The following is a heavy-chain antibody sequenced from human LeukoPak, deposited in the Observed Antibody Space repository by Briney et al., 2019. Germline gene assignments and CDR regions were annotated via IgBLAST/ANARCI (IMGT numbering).Heavy chain of an antibody. CDR2: IYYSGST. D-gene: IGHD2-2*01. CDR1: GGSISSSSYY. CDR3: ARRYCSSTSCYYGAFDI. Sequence: SSETLSLTCTVSGGSISSSSYYWGWIRQPPGKGLEWIGSIYYSGSTYYNPSLKSRVTISVDTSKNQFSLKLSSVTAADTAVYYCARRYCSSTSCYYGAFDIWGQGTVVTVSS. J-gene: IGHJ3*02. V-gene: IGHV4-39*01.